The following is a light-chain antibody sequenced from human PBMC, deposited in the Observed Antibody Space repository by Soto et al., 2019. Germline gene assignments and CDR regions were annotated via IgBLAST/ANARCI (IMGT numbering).Light chain of an antibody. CDR2: NVY. J-gene: IGLJ2*01. Sequence: QSALTQPASVSGSPGQSITISCTGTSSDVGGYNFVSWYQQQPGKAPKLMLYNVYDRPSGISHRFSGSRSGNTASLTISGLQAEDEAHYYCNSYTSSSTLVFGGGTKVTV. CDR3: NSYTSSSTLV. V-gene: IGLV2-14*03. CDR1: SSDVGGYNF.